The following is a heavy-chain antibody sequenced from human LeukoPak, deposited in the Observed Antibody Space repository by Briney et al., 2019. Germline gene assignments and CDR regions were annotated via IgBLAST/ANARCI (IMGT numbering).Heavy chain of an antibody. D-gene: IGHD2-2*02. CDR3: ARGPCSSTSCYTPTFLELDYYYYYGMDV. J-gene: IGHJ6*02. Sequence: SETLSLTCTVSGGSISSYYWSWIRQPAGKGLEWIGRIYTSGSTNYNPSLKSRVTMSVDTSKNQFSLKLGSATAADTAVYYCARGPCSSTSCYTPTFLELDYYYYYGMDVWGQGTTVTVSS. V-gene: IGHV4-4*07. CDR1: GGSISSYY. CDR2: IYTSGST.